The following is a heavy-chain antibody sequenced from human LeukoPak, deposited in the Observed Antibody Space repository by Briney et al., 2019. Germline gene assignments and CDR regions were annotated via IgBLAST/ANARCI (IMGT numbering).Heavy chain of an antibody. Sequence: GGSLRLSCAASGFTFSSYAMSWVRQAPGKGLEWVSAISGSGGSTYYADSVKGRFTISRDNSKNTLYLQMNSLRAEDTAVYYCAKGSKLRYFDWLFLFDYWGQGTLVTVSS. CDR1: GFTFSSYA. J-gene: IGHJ4*02. CDR3: AKGSKLRYFDWLFLFDY. CDR2: ISGSGGST. V-gene: IGHV3-23*01. D-gene: IGHD3-9*01.